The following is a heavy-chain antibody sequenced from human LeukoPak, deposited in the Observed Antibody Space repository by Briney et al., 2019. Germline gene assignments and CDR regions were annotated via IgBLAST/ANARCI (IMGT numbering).Heavy chain of an antibody. J-gene: IGHJ4*02. V-gene: IGHV3-23*01. Sequence: SGSGGSTYYADSVKGRFTISRDNSKNTLYLQMNSLRAEGTAVYYCAREDASSWDYWGQGILVTVSS. CDR3: AREDASSWDY. D-gene: IGHD6-13*01. CDR2: SGSGGST.